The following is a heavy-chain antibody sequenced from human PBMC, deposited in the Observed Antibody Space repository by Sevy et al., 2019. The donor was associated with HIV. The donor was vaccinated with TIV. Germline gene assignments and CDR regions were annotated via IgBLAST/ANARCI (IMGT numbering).Heavy chain of an antibody. V-gene: IGHV3-23*01. CDR1: GFTLFSHV. CDR3: ATGTTDSSISWVFDV. D-gene: IGHD6-13*01. Sequence: GGSLRLSCAASGFTLFSHVMSWVRQAPGKGLEWVSGLSGSGGTTYYADSVKGRSSISRDNSKNKLYLQMSSLRIEDTAVYYCATGTTDSSISWVFDVWGQGSMVTVSS. J-gene: IGHJ3*01. CDR2: LSGSGGTT.